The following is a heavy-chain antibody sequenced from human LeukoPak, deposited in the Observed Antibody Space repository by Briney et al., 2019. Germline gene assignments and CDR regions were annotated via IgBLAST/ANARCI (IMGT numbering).Heavy chain of an antibody. J-gene: IGHJ4*02. CDR1: GGSISSSSSY. CDR3: ARHPSSYSNFDN. V-gene: IGHV4-39*01. D-gene: IGHD1-26*01. Sequence: PSETLSLTCSVSGGSISSSSSYWGWIRQPPGKGLEWIGSTYYSGSTYYSPSLKSRVTISVDTSKNQFSLKLSSVTAADTALYYCARHPSSYSNFDNWGQGTLVTVSS. CDR2: TYYSGST.